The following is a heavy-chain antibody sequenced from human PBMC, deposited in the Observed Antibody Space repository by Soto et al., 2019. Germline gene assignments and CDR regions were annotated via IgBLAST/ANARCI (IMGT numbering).Heavy chain of an antibody. V-gene: IGHV1-3*01. CDR1: GYTFTSYA. Sequence: GASVKVSCKASGYTFTSYAMHWVRPAPGQRLEWMGWINAGNGNTKYSQKFQGRVTITRDTSASTAYMELSSLRSEDTAVYYCARVDYYDSSGYYFNWFDPWGQGTLVTVSS. J-gene: IGHJ5*02. CDR3: ARVDYYDSSGYYFNWFDP. CDR2: INAGNGNT. D-gene: IGHD3-22*01.